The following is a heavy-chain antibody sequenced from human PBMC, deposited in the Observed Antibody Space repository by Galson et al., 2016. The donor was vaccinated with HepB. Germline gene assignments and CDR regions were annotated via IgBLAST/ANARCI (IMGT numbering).Heavy chain of an antibody. J-gene: IGHJ4*02. CDR3: ARAYDSRSSHVGY. CDR1: GFTFSSYW. Sequence: SLRLSCAASGFTFSSYWMHWVRQAPEKGLVWVSRINSDGSSTSYADSVKGRFTISRDNAKNTLYLQMNSLRAQDTAVYYCARAYDSRSSHVGYWGQGTRVTVSS. D-gene: IGHD3-3*01. CDR2: INSDGSST. V-gene: IGHV3-74*01.